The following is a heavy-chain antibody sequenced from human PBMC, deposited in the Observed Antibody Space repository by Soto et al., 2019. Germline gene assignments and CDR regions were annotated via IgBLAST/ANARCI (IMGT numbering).Heavy chain of an antibody. CDR3: ERERADKAMVTAEYYGMDV. V-gene: IGHV4-34*01. J-gene: IGHJ6*02. CDR2: INHSGST. Sequence: ETLGLTCAVHGVSFSGYYWSWIPQPPGKGLEWIGGINHSGSTNYNPSLKRRVTISVDTSKNQFSMKLSYLTADNTAVYYCERERADKAMVTAEYYGMDVWGQGTKVTVYS. CDR1: GVSFSGYY. D-gene: IGHD5-18*01.